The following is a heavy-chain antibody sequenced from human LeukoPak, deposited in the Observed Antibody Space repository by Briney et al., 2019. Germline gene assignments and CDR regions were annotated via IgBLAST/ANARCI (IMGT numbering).Heavy chain of an antibody. J-gene: IGHJ6*03. Sequence: ASVKVSCKASRGTFSNYAISWVRQAPGQGLEWMGGLIPLFGATNYTQRFQGRITITTDESTTTAYMELSSLRSEDTAVYFCAVGDPFNYYMDLWGKGTTVTVFS. CDR3: AVGDPFNYYMDL. CDR2: LIPLFGAT. D-gene: IGHD4-17*01. CDR1: RGTFSNYA. V-gene: IGHV1-69*05.